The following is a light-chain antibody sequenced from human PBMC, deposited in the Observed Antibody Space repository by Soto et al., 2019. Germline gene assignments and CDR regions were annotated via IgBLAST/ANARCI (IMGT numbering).Light chain of an antibody. J-gene: IGKJ4*01. Sequence: DIQMTQSPSTLSASVGDRVTITCRASQSVSSWLAWYQQKPGKAPKLLIYDASSLENGISPRFSGSGFGTEFTLTISNLQPDDSATYHCQQYNSYFLTFGGGTKVEIK. CDR2: DAS. CDR3: QQYNSYFLT. V-gene: IGKV1-5*01. CDR1: QSVSSW.